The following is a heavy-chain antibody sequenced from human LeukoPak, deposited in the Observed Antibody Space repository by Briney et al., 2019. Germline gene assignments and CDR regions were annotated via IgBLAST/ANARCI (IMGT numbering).Heavy chain of an antibody. J-gene: IGHJ4*02. D-gene: IGHD2-2*02. V-gene: IGHV4-4*07. CDR3: ARTDCSSTSCYMFDY. Sequence: PSETLSLTCTVSGGSISNYYWSWIRQPPGKGLEWIGRIYTSGGTNYNPSLKSRVTMSVDTSKNQFSLKLSSVTAADTAVYYCARTDCSSTSCYMFDYWGQGTLVTVSS. CDR2: IYTSGGT. CDR1: GGSISNYY.